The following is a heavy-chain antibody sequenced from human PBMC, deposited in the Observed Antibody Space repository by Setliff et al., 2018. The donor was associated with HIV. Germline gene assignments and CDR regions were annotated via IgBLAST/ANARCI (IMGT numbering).Heavy chain of an antibody. J-gene: IGHJ6*03. V-gene: IGHV4-34*01. CDR1: GGSFNNYY. CDR3: ARVRDPNWNYDMDV. D-gene: IGHD1-1*01. Sequence: PSETLSLTCAVYGGSFNNYYWSWIRQPPGKGLGWIGEINHSGSTSYNPSLKSRVTISVDTSKNQFSLKLNSITAADTAIYFCARVRDPNWNYDMDVWGQGTTVTVSS. CDR2: INHSGST.